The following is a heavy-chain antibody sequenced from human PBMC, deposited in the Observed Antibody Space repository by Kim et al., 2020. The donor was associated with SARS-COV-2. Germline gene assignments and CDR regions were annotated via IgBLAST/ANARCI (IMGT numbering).Heavy chain of an antibody. D-gene: IGHD3-9*01. CDR1: GGSFSGYY. CDR3: ARAALRYFDWYPNKGAFD. Sequence: SETLSLTCAVYGGSFSGYYWSWIRQPPGKGLEWIGEINHSGSTNYNPSLKSRVTISVDTAKNQFSLKLSSVTAADTAGYYCARAALRYFDWYPNKGAFD. J-gene: IGHJ3*02. CDR2: INHSGST. V-gene: IGHV4-34*01.